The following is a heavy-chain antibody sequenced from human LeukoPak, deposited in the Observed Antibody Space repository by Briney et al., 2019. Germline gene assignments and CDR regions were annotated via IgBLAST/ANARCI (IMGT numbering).Heavy chain of an antibody. CDR3: ARHPPAPTPEHYYDSSGYYHPLAFDI. CDR1: GYSFTSYW. D-gene: IGHD3-22*01. J-gene: IGHJ3*02. Sequence: GESLMISCKGSGYSFTSYWIGWVRPMPAKGLEWMGIIYPGDSDTRYGPSFQGQVTISADKSISTAYLQWSSLKASDTAMYYCARHPPAPTPEHYYDSSGYYHPLAFDIWGQGTIVTVSS. CDR2: IYPGDSDT. V-gene: IGHV5-51*01.